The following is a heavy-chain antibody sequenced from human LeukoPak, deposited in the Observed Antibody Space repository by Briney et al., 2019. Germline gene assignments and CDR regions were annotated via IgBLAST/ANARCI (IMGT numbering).Heavy chain of an antibody. D-gene: IGHD2-15*01. Sequence: GGSLRLSCAASGFTFSSYAISWVRQAPGKGLEWVSAISGSGGSTYYADSVKGRFTISRDNSKNTLYLQMNSLRAEDTAVYYCARVMAVVVAANGFDYWGQGTLVTVSS. CDR1: GFTFSSYA. CDR2: ISGSGGST. V-gene: IGHV3-23*01. J-gene: IGHJ4*02. CDR3: ARVMAVVVAANGFDY.